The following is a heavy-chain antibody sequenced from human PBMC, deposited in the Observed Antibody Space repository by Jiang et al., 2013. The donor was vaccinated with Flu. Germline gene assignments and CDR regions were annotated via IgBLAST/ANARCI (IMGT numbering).Heavy chain of an antibody. Sequence: EVKKPGESLKISCKGSGYSFTTTGSAGCARCPERPGVDGIVYPGDSDTRYSPSFQGQVTFSADKSISTAYLQWSSLKASDTAMYYCARPQELLGAIDVWGQGTMVTVSP. V-gene: IGHV5-51*01. D-gene: IGHD1-7*01. CDR2: VYPGDSDT. CDR1: GYSFTTTG. CDR3: ARPQELLGAIDV. J-gene: IGHJ3*01.